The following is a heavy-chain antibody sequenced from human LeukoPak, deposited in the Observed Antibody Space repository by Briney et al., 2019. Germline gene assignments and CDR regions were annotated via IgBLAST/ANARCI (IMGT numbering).Heavy chain of an antibody. CDR3: AKSGSSSWYLDY. V-gene: IGHV3-53*01. CDR1: GFTVSTNY. Sequence: PGGSLRLSCAASGFTVSTNYMSWVRQAPGKKLEWVSDIYSDGSTFYADSVKGRFTISRDNSKNTLYLQMNSLRAEDAAVYYCAKSGSSSWYLDYWGQGTLVTVSS. CDR2: IYSDGST. J-gene: IGHJ4*02. D-gene: IGHD6-13*01.